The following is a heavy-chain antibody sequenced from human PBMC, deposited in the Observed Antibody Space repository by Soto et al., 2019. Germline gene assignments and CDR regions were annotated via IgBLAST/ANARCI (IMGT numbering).Heavy chain of an antibody. D-gene: IGHD1-7*01. CDR2: INPNSGGT. J-gene: IGHJ6*02. CDR1: GYIFIGYH. CDR3: AREELPIYYYGMDV. Sequence: GASVTVSCMASGYIFIGYHMHWVRQAPGQGLEWMRCINPNSGGTKYAQKVQGRVTMTRDTSISTAYMELSSLRSNDTAVYYCAREELPIYYYGMDVWGQGTTVTVSS. V-gene: IGHV1-2*02.